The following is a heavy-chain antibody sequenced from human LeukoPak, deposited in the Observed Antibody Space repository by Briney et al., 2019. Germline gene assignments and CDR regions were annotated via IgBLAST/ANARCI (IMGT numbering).Heavy chain of an antibody. CDR3: ARGFGIVGASNFDY. Sequence: PSETLSLTCTVSGGSISSGDYYWSWIRQPPGKGLEWIGYIYYSGSTYYNPSLKSRVTISVDTSKNQFSLKLSSVTAADTAVYYCARGFGIVGASNFDYWGQGTLVTVSS. V-gene: IGHV4-30-4*08. D-gene: IGHD1-26*01. J-gene: IGHJ4*02. CDR1: GGSISSGDYY. CDR2: IYYSGST.